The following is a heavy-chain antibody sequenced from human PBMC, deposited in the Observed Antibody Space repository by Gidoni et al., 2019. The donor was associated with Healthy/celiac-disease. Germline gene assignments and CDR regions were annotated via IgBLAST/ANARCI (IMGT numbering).Heavy chain of an antibody. CDR3: AREIEYYGSGSYFRDYYGMDV. J-gene: IGHJ6*02. CDR2: INSDGSST. D-gene: IGHD3-10*01. Sequence: GLVWVSRINSDGSSTSYADSVKGRFTISRDNAKNKLYLQMNSLRAEDTAVYYCAREIEYYGSGSYFRDYYGMDVWGQGTTVTVSS. V-gene: IGHV3-74*01.